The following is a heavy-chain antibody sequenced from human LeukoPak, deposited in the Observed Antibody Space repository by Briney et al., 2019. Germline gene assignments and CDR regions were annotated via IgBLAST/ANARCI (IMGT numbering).Heavy chain of an antibody. CDR3: AKLPDYYDSSGGVDY. V-gene: IGHV3-23*01. J-gene: IGHJ4*02. CDR2: ISGSGGST. CDR1: GFTFSSYS. Sequence: GRSLRLSCAASGFTFSSYSMNWVRQAPGKGLESVSAISGSGGSTYYADSVKGRFTISRDNSKNTLYLQMNSLRAEDTAVYYCAKLPDYYDSSGGVDYWGRGTLVTVSS. D-gene: IGHD3-22*01.